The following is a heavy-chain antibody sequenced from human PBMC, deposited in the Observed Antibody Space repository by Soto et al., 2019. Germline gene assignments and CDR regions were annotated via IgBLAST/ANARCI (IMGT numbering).Heavy chain of an antibody. CDR2: MNPNSGNT. CDR3: AMEYCSSTSCYRDY. Sequence: GASVKVSCKASGYTFTSYDINWVRQATGQGLEWMGWMNPNSGNTGYAQKFQGRVTMTRNTSISTAYMELSSLRSEDTAVYYCAMEYCSSTSCYRDYWGQGTLVTVSS. J-gene: IGHJ4*02. CDR1: GYTFTSYD. D-gene: IGHD2-2*02. V-gene: IGHV1-8*01.